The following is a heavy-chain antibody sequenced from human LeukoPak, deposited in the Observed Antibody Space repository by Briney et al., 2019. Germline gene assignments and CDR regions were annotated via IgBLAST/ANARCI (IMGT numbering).Heavy chain of an antibody. CDR3: AKVNEYYYGSGSSEDY. D-gene: IGHD3-10*01. CDR1: GFTFSSYG. Sequence: GGSLRLSCAASGFTFSSYGMHWVRQAPGKGLEWVAVIWYDGSNKYYADSVKGRFTISRDNSKNTLYLQMNSLRAEDTAVYYCAKVNEYYYGSGSSEDYWGQGTLVTVSS. CDR2: IWYDGSNK. V-gene: IGHV3-33*06. J-gene: IGHJ4*02.